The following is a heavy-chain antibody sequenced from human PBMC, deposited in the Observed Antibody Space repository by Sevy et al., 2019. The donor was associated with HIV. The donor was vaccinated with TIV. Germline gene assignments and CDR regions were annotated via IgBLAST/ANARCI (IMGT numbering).Heavy chain of an antibody. Sequence: GGSLRLSCAASGFTFSSYAISWVRQAPGKGLEWVSAISGSGGSTYYADSVKGRFTISRDNSKNTLYLQMNSLRAEDTAVYYCAKVTAYYGSGRGFDYWGQGTLVTVSS. CDR2: ISGSGGST. D-gene: IGHD3-10*01. CDR1: GFTFSSYA. V-gene: IGHV3-23*01. J-gene: IGHJ4*02. CDR3: AKVTAYYGSGRGFDY.